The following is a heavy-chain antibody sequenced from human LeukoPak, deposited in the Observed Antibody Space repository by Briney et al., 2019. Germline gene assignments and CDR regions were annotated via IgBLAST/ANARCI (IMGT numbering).Heavy chain of an antibody. CDR2: IYSSGST. CDR3: AREGRSSSSGY. D-gene: IGHD6-6*01. V-gene: IGHV4-4*07. CDR1: GGSMSSYY. J-gene: IGHJ4*02. Sequence: SETLSLTCTVSGGSMSSYYWSWIRQPAGKGLEWIGRIYSSGSTDYNPSLKSRVTMSVDTSKNQFSLKLDSVTAADTAVYYCAREGRSSSSGYWGQGTLVTVSS.